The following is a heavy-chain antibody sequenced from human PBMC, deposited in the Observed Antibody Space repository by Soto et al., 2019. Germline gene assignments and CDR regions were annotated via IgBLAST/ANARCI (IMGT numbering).Heavy chain of an antibody. CDR2: INPTDGSV. CDR3: ARDFGRHGAVDTTGWFDP. CDR1: GYTFKSFY. J-gene: IGHJ5*02. Sequence: QVQLVQSGAEVKKPGASVKVSCTASGYTFKSFYMHWVRQAPGHWLEWIGMINPTDGSVSFAQKFQDRVTLTTDRPTSTVYMELSSLTREDTAVYFCARDFGRHGAVDTTGWFDPWGQGTLVTVSS. V-gene: IGHV1-46*02. D-gene: IGHD3-3*01.